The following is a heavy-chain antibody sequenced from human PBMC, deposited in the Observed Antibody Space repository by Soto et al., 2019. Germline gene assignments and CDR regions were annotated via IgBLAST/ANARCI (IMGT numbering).Heavy chain of an antibody. CDR1: GGTFSSYA. J-gene: IGHJ4*02. CDR2: IIPIFGTA. CDR3: ARDPRRGSSSSGDY. V-gene: IGHV1-69*13. Sequence: SVKVSCKASGGTFSSYAISWVRQAPGQGLEWMGGIIPIFGTANYAQKFQGRVTITADESTSTAYMELSSLRSEDTAVYYCARDPRRGSSSSGDYWGQGTLVTVSS. D-gene: IGHD6-6*01.